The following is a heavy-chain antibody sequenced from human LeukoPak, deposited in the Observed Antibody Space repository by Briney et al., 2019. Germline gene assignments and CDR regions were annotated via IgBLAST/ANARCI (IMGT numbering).Heavy chain of an antibody. CDR3: AKDAVYCSGGSCYSGWFDP. J-gene: IGHJ5*02. CDR1: RFTFSNDW. Sequence: GGSLRLSCAASRFTFSNDWMSWVRQAPGKGLEWVAVISYDGSNKYYADSVKGRFTISRDNSKNTLYLQMNSLRAEDTAVYYCAKDAVYCSGGSCYSGWFDPWGQGTLVTVSS. CDR2: ISYDGSNK. D-gene: IGHD2-15*01. V-gene: IGHV3-30*18.